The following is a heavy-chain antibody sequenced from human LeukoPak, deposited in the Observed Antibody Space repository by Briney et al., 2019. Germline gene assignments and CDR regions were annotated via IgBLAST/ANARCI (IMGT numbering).Heavy chain of an antibody. V-gene: IGHV3-21*01. D-gene: IGHD3-9*01. CDR1: GCTFSSYS. CDR2: ISSSSSYI. CDR3: VGLRYQGGAFDL. Sequence: GGSLRLSCADSGCTFSSYSMNWVRQAPGKGLEWVSSISSSSSYIYYADSVKGRFTISRDNAKNLLYLQMNSLRAEDTAVYYCVGLRYQGGAFDLWGQGTMVTVSS. J-gene: IGHJ3*01.